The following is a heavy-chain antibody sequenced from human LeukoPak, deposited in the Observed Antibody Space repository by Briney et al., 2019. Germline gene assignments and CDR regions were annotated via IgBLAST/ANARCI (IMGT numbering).Heavy chain of an antibody. CDR1: GGSISSSSYY. J-gene: IGHJ4*02. CDR2: IFYSGSA. V-gene: IGHV4-39*07. CDR3: ARENYYNTSGVSDY. D-gene: IGHD3-22*01. Sequence: SETLSLTCTVSGGSISSSSYYWGWIRQPPGKGLEWIGSIFYSGSAYYNPSLTGRVTISIDTSKKQFSLKLSSVTAADTAVYYCARENYYNTSGVSDYWGQGTLVTVSS.